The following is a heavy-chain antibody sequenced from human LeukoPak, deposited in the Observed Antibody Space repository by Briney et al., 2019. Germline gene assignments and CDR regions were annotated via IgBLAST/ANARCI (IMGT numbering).Heavy chain of an antibody. CDR2: INHSGST. CDR3: ARGPTTVTISRYYYYMDV. CDR1: GGSFSGYY. V-gene: IGHV4-34*01. Sequence: SETLSLTCAVYGGSFSGYYWSWIRQPPGKGLEWIGEINHSGSTNYNPSLKSRVTISVDTSKNQFSLKLSSVTAADTAVYYCARGPTTVTISRYYYYMDVWGKGTTVTVSS. D-gene: IGHD4-17*01. J-gene: IGHJ6*03.